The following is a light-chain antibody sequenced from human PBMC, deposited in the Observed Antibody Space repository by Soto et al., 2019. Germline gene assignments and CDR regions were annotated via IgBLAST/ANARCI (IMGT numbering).Light chain of an antibody. Sequence: DIQITQSPSTLSGSVGDILTITCRASQTISSWLAWYQQKPGKAPKLLIYKASTLKSGVPSRFSGSGSGTEFTLTISSLQPDDFATYYCQHYNSYSEAFGQGTKVDIK. CDR2: KAS. V-gene: IGKV1-5*03. CDR1: QTISSW. CDR3: QHYNSYSEA. J-gene: IGKJ1*01.